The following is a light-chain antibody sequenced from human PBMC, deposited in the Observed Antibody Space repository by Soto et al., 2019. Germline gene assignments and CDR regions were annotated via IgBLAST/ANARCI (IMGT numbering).Light chain of an antibody. CDR2: DVS. CDR1: SSDVGGYNY. Sequence: QSALTQPRSVSGSPGQSVTISCTGTSSDVGGYNYVSWYQQHPGKAPKLMIYDVSKRPSGVPDRFSGSKSGNTASLTISALQAEDEADYYCCSYAGSYTSYVVFGGGTKLTVL. CDR3: CSYAGSYTSYVV. J-gene: IGLJ2*01. V-gene: IGLV2-11*01.